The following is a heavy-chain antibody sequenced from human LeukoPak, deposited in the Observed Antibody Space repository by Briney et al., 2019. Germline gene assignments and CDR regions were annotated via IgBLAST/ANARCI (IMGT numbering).Heavy chain of an antibody. CDR2: INPNSGGT. CDR3: ARATVITMIVDAFGI. CDR1: GYTFTGYY. V-gene: IGHV1-2*02. J-gene: IGHJ3*02. D-gene: IGHD3-22*01. Sequence: ASVKVSCKASGYTFTGYYMHWVRQAPGQGLEWMGWINPNSGGTNYAQKFQGRVTMTRDTSISTAYMELSRLRSDDTAVYYCARATVITMIVDAFGIWGQGTMVTVSS.